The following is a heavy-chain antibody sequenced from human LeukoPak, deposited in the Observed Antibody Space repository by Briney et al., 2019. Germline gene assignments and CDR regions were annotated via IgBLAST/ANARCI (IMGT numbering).Heavy chain of an antibody. CDR3: ARDLAWGAFDY. CDR1: GFTFSNHG. V-gene: IGHV3-23*01. CDR2: ISPRGGGT. D-gene: IGHD7-27*01. Sequence: GGSLRLSCAASGFTFSNHGMNWVRQAPGRGLEWLSGISPRGGGTYYADSVKGRFTISRDDSKNTLSLQMNSLRVEDTAVYYCARDLAWGAFDYWGQGTLVTVSS. J-gene: IGHJ4*02.